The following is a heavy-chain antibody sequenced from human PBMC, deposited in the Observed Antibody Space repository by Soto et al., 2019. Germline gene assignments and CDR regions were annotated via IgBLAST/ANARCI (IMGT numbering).Heavy chain of an antibody. Sequence: GGSLRLSCAASGFTFSSYAMHWVRQAPGKGLEWVAVISYDGSNKYYADSVKGRFTISRDNSKNTLYLQMNSLRAEDTAVYYCARDYDYWGQGTLVTVSS. J-gene: IGHJ4*02. CDR2: ISYDGSNK. V-gene: IGHV3-30-3*01. CDR1: GFTFSSYA. CDR3: ARDYDY.